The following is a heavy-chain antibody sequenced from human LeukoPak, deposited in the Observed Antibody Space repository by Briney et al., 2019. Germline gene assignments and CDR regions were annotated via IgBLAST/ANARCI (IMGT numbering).Heavy chain of an antibody. J-gene: IGHJ4*02. D-gene: IGHD3-3*01. CDR3: ARKYYDFWSGYYTWFDY. V-gene: IGHV4-39*07. CDR1: GDSISTNNYY. CDR2: IYYSGST. Sequence: SETLSLTCTVSGDSISTNNYYWDWIRQPPGKGLEWIGSIYYSGSTYYNPSLKSRVTISVDTSKNQFSLKLSSVTAADTAVYYCARKYYDFWSGYYTWFDYWGQGTLVTVSS.